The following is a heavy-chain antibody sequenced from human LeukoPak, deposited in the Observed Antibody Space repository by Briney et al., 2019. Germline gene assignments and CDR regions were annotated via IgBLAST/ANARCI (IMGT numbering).Heavy chain of an antibody. Sequence: GGSLRLSCAASGFIFSSYGVHWVRQAPGKGLEWVAVIWYDGSNKYYADSVKGRFTISRDNSKNTLYLQMNSLRAEDTAVYYCARVSGSYTFDYWGQGTLVTVSS. CDR1: GFIFSSYG. D-gene: IGHD1-26*01. CDR2: IWYDGSNK. V-gene: IGHV3-33*01. CDR3: ARVSGSYTFDY. J-gene: IGHJ4*02.